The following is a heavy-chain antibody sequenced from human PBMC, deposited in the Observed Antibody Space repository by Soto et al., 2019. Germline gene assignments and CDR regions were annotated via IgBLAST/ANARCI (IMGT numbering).Heavy chain of an antibody. J-gene: IGHJ4*02. D-gene: IGHD2-15*01. CDR1: GFTFTSSA. CDR3: AGGGGCSGGSCYSR. V-gene: IGHV1-58*01. CDR2: IVVGSGNT. Sequence: ASVKVSCKASGFTFTSSAVQWVRQARGQRLEWIGWIVVGSGNTNYAQKFQERVTITRDMSTSTAYMELSSLRSEDTAVYYCAGGGGCSGGSCYSRWGQGTMVTVYS.